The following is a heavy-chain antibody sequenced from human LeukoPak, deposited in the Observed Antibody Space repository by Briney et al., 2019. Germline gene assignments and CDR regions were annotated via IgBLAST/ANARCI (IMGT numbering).Heavy chain of an antibody. Sequence: GGSLRLSCVASGFTFSNYWMHWVRQPPGKGLEWVSYINSGSSTIYYADSVKGRFTISRDNAKNSPYLQMNSLRGEDTAVYYCARDGVVVAGTRRAFDIWGQGTMVTVSS. D-gene: IGHD6-19*01. V-gene: IGHV3-48*01. CDR1: GFTFSNYW. CDR2: INSGSSTI. CDR3: ARDGVVVAGTRRAFDI. J-gene: IGHJ3*02.